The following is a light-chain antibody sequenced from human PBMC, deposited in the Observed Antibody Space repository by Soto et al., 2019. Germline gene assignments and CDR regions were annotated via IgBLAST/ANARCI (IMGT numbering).Light chain of an antibody. CDR1: SGQSSYI. CDR3: ETWDTSTRV. V-gene: IGLV4-60*03. Sequence: QAVVTQSSSASASLGSSVKLTCTLDSGQSSYIIAWHQQQPGKAPRYLMKVEGSGSYNKRSGVPDRFSGSSSGADRYLTISNLQSEDEADYYCETWDTSTRVFGGGTKVTVL. J-gene: IGLJ3*02. CDR2: VEGSGSY.